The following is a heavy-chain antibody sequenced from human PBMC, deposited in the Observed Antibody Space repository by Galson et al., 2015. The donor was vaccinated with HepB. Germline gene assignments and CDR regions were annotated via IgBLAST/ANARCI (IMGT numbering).Heavy chain of an antibody. CDR2: INSDGSST. Sequence: SLRLSCAASGFTFSTYWMHWVRQALGKGLVWVSRINSDGSSTAYADSVKGRFTISRDNAKSTLYVQMNSLRAEDTAVYYCVRGTTDPSGWYMKWDYWGQGTLVTVSS. CDR3: VRGTTDPSGWYMKWDY. CDR1: GFTFSTYW. V-gene: IGHV3-74*01. D-gene: IGHD6-19*01. J-gene: IGHJ4*02.